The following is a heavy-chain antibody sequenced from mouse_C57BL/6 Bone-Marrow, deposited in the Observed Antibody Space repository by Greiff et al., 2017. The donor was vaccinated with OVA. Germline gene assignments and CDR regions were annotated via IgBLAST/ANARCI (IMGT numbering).Heavy chain of an antibody. CDR2: IYPGSGNT. V-gene: IGHV1-66*01. CDR1: GYSFTSYY. Sequence: QVQLQQSGPELVKPGASVKISCKASGYSFTSYYIHWVKQRPGQGLEWIGWIYPGSGNTKYNEKFKGKATLTADTSSSTAYMQLSSLTSEDSAVYYCARCHPGWYFDVWGTGTTVTVSS. CDR3: ARCHPGWYFDV. J-gene: IGHJ1*03.